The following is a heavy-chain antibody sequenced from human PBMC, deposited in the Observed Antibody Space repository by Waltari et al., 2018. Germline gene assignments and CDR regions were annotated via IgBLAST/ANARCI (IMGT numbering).Heavy chain of an antibody. Sequence: AMHWVRQAPGKGLEWVAVISYDGINKYYVDSVKGRFTISRDNSKNTLYLQMNSLRADDTAVYYCAREDTAIPLFDYWGQGTLVTVSS. CDR3: AREDTAIPLFDY. J-gene: IGHJ4*02. CDR2: ISYDGINK. V-gene: IGHV3-30*04. D-gene: IGHD5-18*01. CDR1: A.